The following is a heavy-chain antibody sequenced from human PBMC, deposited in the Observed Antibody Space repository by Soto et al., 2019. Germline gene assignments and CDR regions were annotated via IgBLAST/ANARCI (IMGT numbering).Heavy chain of an antibody. D-gene: IGHD6-25*01. J-gene: IGHJ5*02. CDR2: IYFTGNT. CDR3: AGQTFTIAAASYGRSNWFDP. CDR1: GGSITSSSHC. V-gene: IGHV4-39*01. Sequence: SETLSLTCSASGGSITSSSHCWGWVRQPPGKGLEWIGTIYFTGNTYYTPSLKSRLTMSIDTSKNEFSLRLNSVTAADTAVYYCAGQTFTIAAASYGRSNWFDPWGPGTLVTVSS.